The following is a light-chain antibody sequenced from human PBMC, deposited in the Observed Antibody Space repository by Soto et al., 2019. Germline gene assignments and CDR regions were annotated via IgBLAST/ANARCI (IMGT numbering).Light chain of an antibody. CDR2: GNT. V-gene: IGLV1-40*01. CDR1: SSNIGADYD. J-gene: IGLJ2*01. CDR3: QSPDSSLSAHVV. Sequence: QSVLTQPPSVSGAPGQRVTISCTGSSSNIGADYDVQWYQQVPGTAPKLLIYGNTNRPSGVPDRSSGSISGTSASLAISGLQAEDESDYYCQSPDSSLSAHVVFGGGTKLTVL.